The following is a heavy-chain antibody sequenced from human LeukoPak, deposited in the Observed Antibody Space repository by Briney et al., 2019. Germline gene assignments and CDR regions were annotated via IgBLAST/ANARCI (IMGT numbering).Heavy chain of an antibody. CDR2: ISSSSSYI. Sequence: TGGSLRLSCAASGFTFSSYSMNWVRQAPGKGLEWVSSISSSSSYIYYADSVKGRFTISRDNAKNSLYLQMNSLRAEDTAVYYCARDTTAGSYWDYYYYYMDVWGKGTTVTISS. V-gene: IGHV3-21*01. CDR1: GFTFSSYS. CDR3: ARDTTAGSYWDYYYYYMDV. D-gene: IGHD3-10*01. J-gene: IGHJ6*03.